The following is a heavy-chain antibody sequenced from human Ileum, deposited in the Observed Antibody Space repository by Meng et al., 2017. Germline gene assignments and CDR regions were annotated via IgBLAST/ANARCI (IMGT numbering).Heavy chain of an antibody. Sequence: QVRLQESGPGLVDPSGTLSLPCAASSGSITSDTYWSWVRLPPGKGLEWIGQISHSGSTFYNPSLNSRVTMSVDKSKSQFSLMLTSVTAADTAVYYCARHGGYYQGFWGQGTLVTVSS. CDR2: ISHSGST. J-gene: IGHJ4*02. V-gene: IGHV4-4*02. CDR1: SGSITSDTY. CDR3: ARHGGYYQGF. D-gene: IGHD4-23*01.